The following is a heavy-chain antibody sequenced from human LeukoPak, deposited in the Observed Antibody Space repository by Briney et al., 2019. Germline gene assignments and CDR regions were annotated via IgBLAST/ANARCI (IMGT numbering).Heavy chain of an antibody. J-gene: IGHJ6*02. CDR3: ATDRRFLPSYGMDV. D-gene: IGHD3-3*01. V-gene: IGHV1-24*01. CDR1: GYTLTELS. CDR2: FDHEDGET. Sequence: ASVKVSCTVSGYTLTELSMHWVRQAPGKGLEWMGGFDHEDGETIYAQKFQGRVTMTEDTSTDTAYMELSSLRSEDTAVYYCATDRRFLPSYGMDVWGQGTTVTVSS.